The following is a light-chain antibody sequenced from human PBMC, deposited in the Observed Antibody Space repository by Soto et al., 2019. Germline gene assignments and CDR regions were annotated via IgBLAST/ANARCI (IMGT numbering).Light chain of an antibody. CDR3: QQYGGSPLVT. V-gene: IGKV3-20*01. CDR1: QSVGNNY. J-gene: IGKJ4*01. CDR2: GAS. Sequence: EVVLTQSPGTLSLSPGERATLSCRASQSVGNNYLAWYQQKPGQTPRLLIYGASSRATVLPDRFSGSGSGTDFTLTITRLEPEDSAAYYCQQYGGSPLVTFGGGTKVEIK.